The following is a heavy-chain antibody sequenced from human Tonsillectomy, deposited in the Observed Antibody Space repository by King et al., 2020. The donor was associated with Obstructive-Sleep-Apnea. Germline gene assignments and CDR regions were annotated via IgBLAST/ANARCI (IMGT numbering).Heavy chain of an antibody. CDR3: ATLYYFDTSDYLASFDY. CDR1: GYNFPTYS. D-gene: IGHD3-22*01. J-gene: IGHJ4*02. Sequence: QLVQSGSDLKKPGASVTISCRPSGYNFPTYSMNWVRQAPGQGLEWMGYINTNTGNPTYAQAFTGRFVFSLDTSVSTAYLQISSLKPEDTTVYYCATLYYFDTSDYLASFDYWGQGTLVTVSS. CDR2: INTNTGNP. V-gene: IGHV7-4-1*02.